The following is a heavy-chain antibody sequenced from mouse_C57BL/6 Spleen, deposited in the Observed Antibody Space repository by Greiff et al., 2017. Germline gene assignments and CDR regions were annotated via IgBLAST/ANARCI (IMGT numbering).Heavy chain of an antibody. V-gene: IGHV1-61*01. J-gene: IGHJ3*01. Sequence: QVQLQQPGAELVRPGSSVKLSCKASGYTFTSYWMDWVKQRPGQGLEWIGNSYPSDSETHYNQKFKDKATLTVDKSSSTAYMQISILTSEDSAVYYCARRIYYGNYAFAYWGQGTLVTVSA. CDR3: ARRIYYGNYAFAY. D-gene: IGHD2-1*01. CDR1: GYTFTSYW. CDR2: SYPSDSET.